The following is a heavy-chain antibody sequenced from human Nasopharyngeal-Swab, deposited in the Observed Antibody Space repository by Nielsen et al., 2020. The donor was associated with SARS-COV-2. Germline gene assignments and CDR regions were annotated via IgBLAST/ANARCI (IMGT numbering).Heavy chain of an antibody. Sequence: SETLSLTCTVSGGSISSGGSYWSWIRQHPGQGLEWIGYIYYSGSTYYNPSLKSRVTISVDTSKNQFSLKLSSVTAADTAVYYCARAGSTMFGVVTHFDYWGQGTLVTVSS. CDR2: IYYSGST. CDR1: GGSISSGGSY. D-gene: IGHD3-3*01. CDR3: ARAGSTMFGVVTHFDY. J-gene: IGHJ4*02. V-gene: IGHV4-31*03.